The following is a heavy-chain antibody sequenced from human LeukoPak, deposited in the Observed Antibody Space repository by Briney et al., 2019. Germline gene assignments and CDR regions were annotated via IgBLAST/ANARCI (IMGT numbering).Heavy chain of an antibody. V-gene: IGHV1-8*01. CDR2: MNPNSGNT. D-gene: IGHD3-22*01. Sequence: GASVKVSCKASGYTFTSYDINWVRQATGQGLERMGWMNPNSGNTGYAQKFQGRVTMTRNTSISTAYMELSSLRSEDTAVYYCARGLPTYYYDSSDIDYWGQGTLVTVSS. CDR1: GYTFTSYD. J-gene: IGHJ4*02. CDR3: ARGLPTYYYDSSDIDY.